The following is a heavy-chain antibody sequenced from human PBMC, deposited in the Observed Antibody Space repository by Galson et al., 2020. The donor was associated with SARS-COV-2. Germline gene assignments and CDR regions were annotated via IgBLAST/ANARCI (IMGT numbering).Heavy chain of an antibody. Sequence: SGPTLVKPTQTLTLTCSFSGFSLSTSGMCVSWIRQPPGKALEWLARIDWDDYEYYSTSLKTRLTISKDTSKNQVVLTMTNMDPVDTATYYCARYYYDILTADYKYFDSWGQGTLVTVSS. V-gene: IGHV2-70*11. CDR1: GFSLSTSGMC. D-gene: IGHD3-9*01. J-gene: IGHJ4*02. CDR2: IDWDDYE. CDR3: ARYYYDILTADYKYFDS.